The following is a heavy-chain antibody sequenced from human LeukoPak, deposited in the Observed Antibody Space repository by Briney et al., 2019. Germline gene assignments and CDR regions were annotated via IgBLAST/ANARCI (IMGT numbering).Heavy chain of an antibody. D-gene: IGHD3-9*01. CDR1: GFTFSSYA. V-gene: IGHV3-23*01. J-gene: IGHJ4*02. CDR2: ISGSGGST. Sequence: GGSLRLSCAASGFTFSSYAMSWVRQAPGKGLEWVSAISGSGGSTYYADSVKGRFTISRDNSKNTLYLQMNSLRAEDTAVYYCAKGGGRQNYDILTGYNYYFDYWGQGTLVTVSS. CDR3: AKGGGRQNYDILTGYNYYFDY.